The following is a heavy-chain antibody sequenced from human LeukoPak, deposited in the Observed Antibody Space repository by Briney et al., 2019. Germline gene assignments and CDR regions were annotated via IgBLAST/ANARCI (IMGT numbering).Heavy chain of an antibody. J-gene: IGHJ6*03. CDR2: INPSGGST. Sequence: GASVKVSCKASGYTFTSYYMHWVRQAPGQGLEWMGIINPSGGSTSYAQKFQGRVTMTRDMSTSTVYMELSSLRSEDTAVYYCARGLGGHYYGSGSYYNMDVWGKGTTVTVSS. CDR1: GYTFTSYY. CDR3: ARGLGGHYYGSGSYYNMDV. V-gene: IGHV1-46*01. D-gene: IGHD3-10*01.